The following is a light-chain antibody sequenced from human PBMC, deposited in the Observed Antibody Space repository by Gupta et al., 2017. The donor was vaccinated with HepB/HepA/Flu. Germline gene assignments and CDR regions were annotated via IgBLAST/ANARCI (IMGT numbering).Light chain of an antibody. V-gene: IGKV1-9*01. CDR3: QQLNRYRWT. Sequence: DIQLTQSPSFLSASVGDRVTITCRASQGISSYLAWYQQKPGKAPKLLIYAASTLQSGVPSRFSGSGSGTEFTLTISSLQPEDFATYYCQQLNRYRWTFGQGTKVEIK. J-gene: IGKJ1*01. CDR1: QGISSY. CDR2: AAS.